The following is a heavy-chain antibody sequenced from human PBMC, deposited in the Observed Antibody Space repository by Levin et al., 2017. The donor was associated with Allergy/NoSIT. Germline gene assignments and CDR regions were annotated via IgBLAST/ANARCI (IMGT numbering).Heavy chain of an antibody. V-gene: IGHV3-23*01. J-gene: IGHJ3*01. CDR3: AHLQKRWLDGFDV. CDR1: GFTFRKSD. Sequence: SGGSLRLSCAASGFTFRKSDMSWVRQAPGKGLEWVAGISYSGDRTYYAESVEGRFTISRDNSKDTMYLQIKSLRDEDSAVYYCAHLQKRWLDGFDVWGRGTRVTVSS. CDR2: ISYSGDRT. D-gene: IGHD5-12*01.